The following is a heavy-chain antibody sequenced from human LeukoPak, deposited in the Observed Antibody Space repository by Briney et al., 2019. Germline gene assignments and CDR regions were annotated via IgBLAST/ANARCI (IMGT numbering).Heavy chain of an antibody. V-gene: IGHV4-34*01. J-gene: IGHJ4*02. CDR2: INHSGST. Sequence: SETLSLTCAVYGGSFSGYYWSWIRQPPGKGLEWIGEINHSGSTNYNPSLKSRVTISVDTSKNQFSLRLSSVTAADTAVYYCARDNGWYYFDYWGQGSLVTVAS. CDR3: ARDNGWYYFDY. CDR1: GGSFSGYY. D-gene: IGHD6-19*01.